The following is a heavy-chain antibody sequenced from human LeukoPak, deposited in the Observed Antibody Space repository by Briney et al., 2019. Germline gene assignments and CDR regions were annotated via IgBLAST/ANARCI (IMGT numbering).Heavy chain of an antibody. CDR1: GFTFSSYA. D-gene: IGHD4-17*01. J-gene: IGHJ4*02. V-gene: IGHV3-23*01. CDR2: ISGSGDRT. CDR3: AHDYGEHQFDY. Sequence: GGSLRLSCAASGFTFSSYAMSWVCQAPGKGLEWVSAISGSGDRTYSADSVKGRFTISRDNSKNTLYLQMNSLRAEDTAVYYCAHDYGEHQFDYWGQGTLVTVSS.